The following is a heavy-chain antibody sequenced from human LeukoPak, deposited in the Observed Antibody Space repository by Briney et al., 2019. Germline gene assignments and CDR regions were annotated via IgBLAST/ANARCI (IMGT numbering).Heavy chain of an antibody. CDR2: ISYDGSNK. CDR3: ARDFDLDDSSGYYYSGYFDY. J-gene: IGHJ4*02. V-gene: IGHV3-30*04. CDR1: GFTFSSYA. D-gene: IGHD3-22*01. Sequence: PGGSLRLSCAASGFTFSSYAIHWVRQAPGKGLEWVAVISYDGSNKYYADSVKGRFTISRDNSKNTLYLQMNSLRAEDTAVYYCARDFDLDDSSGYYYSGYFDYWGQGTLVTVSS.